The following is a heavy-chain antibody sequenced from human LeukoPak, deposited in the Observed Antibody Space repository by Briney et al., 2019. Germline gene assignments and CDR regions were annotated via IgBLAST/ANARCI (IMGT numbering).Heavy chain of an antibody. J-gene: IGHJ6*02. V-gene: IGHV3-7*03. CDR3: ARERIAARPDYYGMDV. Sequence: PGGSLRLSCAASGFTVSSNYMSWVRQAPGKGLEWVANIKQDGSEKYYVDSVKGRFTISRDNAKNSLYLQMNSLRAEDTAVYYCARERIAARPDYYGMDVWGQGTTVTVSS. CDR1: GFTVSSNY. D-gene: IGHD6-6*01. CDR2: IKQDGSEK.